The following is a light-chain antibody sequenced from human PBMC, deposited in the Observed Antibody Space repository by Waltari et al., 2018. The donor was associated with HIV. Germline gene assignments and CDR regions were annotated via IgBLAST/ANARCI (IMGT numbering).Light chain of an antibody. CDR3: NSRDSSGNLWV. CDR1: SLRNYY. J-gene: IGLJ3*02. V-gene: IGLV3-19*01. Sequence: SSELTQDPAVSVALGQTLRITCQGDSLRNYYASWYQQKPGQAPLLVLYGRNDRPSGIPDRFSGSKSGNTSSLTISGVQAEDEADYYCNSRDSSGNLWVFGGGTKLTVL. CDR2: GRN.